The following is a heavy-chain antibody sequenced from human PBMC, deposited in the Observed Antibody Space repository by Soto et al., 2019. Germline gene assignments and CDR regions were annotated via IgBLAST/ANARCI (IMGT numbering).Heavy chain of an antibody. D-gene: IGHD6-13*01. CDR3: ARIAAAGTNFDY. Sequence: SETLSLTCTVSGDSVSTNSYSWGWIRQSPGKGLEWIGTIYSSENTYYNPSLLSRVTISVDTSKNEFSLRLSSVTAADTAVYYCARIAAAGTNFDYWGQGTLVTVSS. CDR2: IYSSENT. CDR1: GDSVSTNSYS. J-gene: IGHJ4*02. V-gene: IGHV4-39*07.